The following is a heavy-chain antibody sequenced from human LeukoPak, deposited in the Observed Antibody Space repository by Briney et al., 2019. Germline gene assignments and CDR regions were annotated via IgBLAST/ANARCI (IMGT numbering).Heavy chain of an antibody. D-gene: IGHD3-16*01. CDR3: ATTGRVTTVEYYFDY. J-gene: IGHJ4*02. V-gene: IGHV1-24*01. CDR2: FDPEDGET. CDR1: GYTLTELS. Sequence: GASVKVSCKVSGYTLTELSMHWVRQAPGKGLEWMGGFDPEDGETIYAQKFQGRVTMTEDTSTDTAHMELSSLRSEDTAVYYCATTGRVTTVEYYFDYWGQGTLVTVSS.